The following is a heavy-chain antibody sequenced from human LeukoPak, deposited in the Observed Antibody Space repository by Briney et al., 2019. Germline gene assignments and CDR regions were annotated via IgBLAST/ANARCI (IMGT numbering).Heavy chain of an antibody. J-gene: IGHJ4*02. CDR2: INHSGST. CDR1: GGSFSGYY. CDR3: ARSLCYYDSSGYYTDY. D-gene: IGHD3-22*01. Sequence: SETLSLTCAVYGGSFSGYYWSWIRQPPRKGLEWIGEINHSGSTNYNPSLKSRVTISVETSKNQFSLKLSSVTAADTDVYYWARSLCYYDSSGYYTDYWGQGTLVTVSS. V-gene: IGHV4-34*01.